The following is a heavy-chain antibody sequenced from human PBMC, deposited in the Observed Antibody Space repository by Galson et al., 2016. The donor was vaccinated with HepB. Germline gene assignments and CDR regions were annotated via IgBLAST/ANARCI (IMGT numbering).Heavy chain of an antibody. J-gene: IGHJ4*02. CDR2: INVGNGNT. Sequence: SVKVSCKASGYTFTSYAIHWVRQAPGQRLEWMGWINVGNGNTEYSQKFQGRVTISRDTSATTAYMELSRLRSEDTAVYYCARVGYYGSGRAYYFDSWGQGRLVTVSS. CDR3: ARVGYYGSGRAYYFDS. CDR1: GYTFTSYA. V-gene: IGHV1-3*01. D-gene: IGHD3-10*01.